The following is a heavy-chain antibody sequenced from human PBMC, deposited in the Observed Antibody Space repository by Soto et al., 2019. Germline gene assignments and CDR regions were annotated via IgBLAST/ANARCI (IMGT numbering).Heavy chain of an antibody. CDR1: GFTFSAYA. CDR3: AKPPGFNNVVPAYFDY. V-gene: IGHV3-23*04. D-gene: IGHD2-15*01. Sequence: EVQLVDSGGGLVQPGESLRLSCAGSGFTFSAYAMSWVRQAPGKGLEWVSSISASAITTYNTDSVRGRFTISRDNSRNTVYLQTNSLRAEDTAVYFCAKPPGFNNVVPAYFDYWGGGTRVTVSS. CDR2: ISASAITT. J-gene: IGHJ4*02.